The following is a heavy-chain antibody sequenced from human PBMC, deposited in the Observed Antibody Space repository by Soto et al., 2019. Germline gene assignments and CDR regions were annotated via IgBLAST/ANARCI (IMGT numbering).Heavy chain of an antibody. D-gene: IGHD5-12*01. J-gene: IGHJ4*02. CDR1: GGSISSGGYY. CDR2: IYYSGST. CDR3: ARERRDRDGYTLLDY. Sequence: QVQLQESGPGLVKPSQTLSLTCTVSGGSISSGGYYWSWIRQHPGKGLEWIGYIYYSGSTYYNPSLKSRVTISVDTSKNQFSLKRSSVTAADTAVYYCARERRDRDGYTLLDYWGQGTLVTVSS. V-gene: IGHV4-31*03.